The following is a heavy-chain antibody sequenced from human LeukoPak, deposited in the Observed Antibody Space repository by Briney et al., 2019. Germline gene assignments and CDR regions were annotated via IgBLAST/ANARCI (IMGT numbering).Heavy chain of an antibody. CDR3: ARNNDMDV. Sequence: GGSLRHSCAASGFLLSNHWMTWVRQAPGKGPEWVANMNKDGSEKYYVDSVKGRFTISRDTAKNSLYLQMNNLRAEDTALYYCARNNDMDVWGQGTTVIVSS. CDR1: GFLLSNHW. D-gene: IGHD1/OR15-1a*01. J-gene: IGHJ6*02. V-gene: IGHV3-7*03. CDR2: MNKDGSEK.